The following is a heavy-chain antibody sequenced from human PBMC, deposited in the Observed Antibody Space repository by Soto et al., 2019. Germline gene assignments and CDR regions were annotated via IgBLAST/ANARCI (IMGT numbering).Heavy chain of an antibody. CDR1: GFTFSSYA. J-gene: IGHJ4*02. D-gene: IGHD2-21*02. V-gene: IGHV3-23*01. CDR3: AKDECGDCFHDFDY. Sequence: GGSLRLSCAASGFTFSSYAMGWVRQAPGKGLEWVSAISGSGGSTYYADSVKGRFTISRDNSKNTLYLQMNSLRAEDTAVYYCAKDECGDCFHDFDYWGQGTLVTVSS. CDR2: ISGSGGST.